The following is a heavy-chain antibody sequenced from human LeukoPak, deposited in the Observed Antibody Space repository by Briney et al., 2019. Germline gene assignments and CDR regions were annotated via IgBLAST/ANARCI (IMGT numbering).Heavy chain of an antibody. D-gene: IGHD3-10*01. CDR3: ARDRRLLWFGELLSYFDY. CDR1: GYTFTAYG. CDR2: ISANNGNT. J-gene: IGHJ4*02. Sequence: ASVKVSRKASGYTFTAYGVSWVRQAPGLGLEWMGWISANNGNTNYAQKFQGRVTMTTDTSTSTVYMELSRLRSDDTAVYYCARDRRLLWFGELLSYFDYWGQGTLVTVSS. V-gene: IGHV1-18*01.